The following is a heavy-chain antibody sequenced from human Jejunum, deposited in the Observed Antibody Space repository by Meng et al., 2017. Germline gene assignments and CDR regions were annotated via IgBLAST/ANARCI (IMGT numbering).Heavy chain of an antibody. CDR3: ARDSSAYWFDY. J-gene: IGHJ4*02. CDR2: ISPTDGST. Sequence: GQIVQAGSEVKKPGASVKISCKASGYIFTSYYFHWVRQAPGQGLEWMGLISPTDGSTTYAQKFQARVTMTTDTSTSTVYMDLSSLRSDDTAVYYCARDSSAYWFDYWGQGTLVTVSS. D-gene: IGHD3-22*01. V-gene: IGHV1-46*01. CDR1: GYIFTSYY.